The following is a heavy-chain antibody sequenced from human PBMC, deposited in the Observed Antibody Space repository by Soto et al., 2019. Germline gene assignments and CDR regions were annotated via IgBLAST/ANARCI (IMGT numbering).Heavy chain of an antibody. CDR3: ARPSYSSSRYYGMDV. Sequence: GESLKISCKGSGYSFTSYWIGWVRQMPGKGLEWRGIIYPGDSDTRYSPSFEGQVTISADKSITTAYLQWSSLKASDTAMYYCARPSYSSSRYYGMDVWGQGTTVTVSS. J-gene: IGHJ6*02. CDR2: IYPGDSDT. CDR1: GYSFTSYW. D-gene: IGHD6-6*01. V-gene: IGHV5-51*01.